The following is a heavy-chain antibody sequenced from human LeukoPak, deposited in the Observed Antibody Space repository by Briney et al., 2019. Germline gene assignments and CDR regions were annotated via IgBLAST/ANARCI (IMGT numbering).Heavy chain of an antibody. CDR3: ARCPIGYCSGGSCYYYYMDV. CDR2: VIPISGTA. CDR1: GGTFSSYA. Sequence: SVKVSCKASGGTFSSYAISWVRQAPGQGLEWMGRVIPISGTANYAQKFQGRVTITTDESTSTAYMELSSLRSEDTAVYYCARCPIGYCSGGSCYYYYMDVWGKGTTVTVSS. V-gene: IGHV1-69*05. D-gene: IGHD2-15*01. J-gene: IGHJ6*03.